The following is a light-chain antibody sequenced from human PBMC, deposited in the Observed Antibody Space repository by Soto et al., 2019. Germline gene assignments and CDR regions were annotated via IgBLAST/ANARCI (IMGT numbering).Light chain of an antibody. CDR2: GNS. J-gene: IGLJ3*02. CDR3: QSYDRSLSGPGV. V-gene: IGLV1-40*01. Sequence: QSVLTQPPSVSGAPGQRVTISCTGSSSNIGAGYDVHWYQQLPGTAPKLLIYGNSNRPSGVPDRFSGSKSGTSASLAITGLQAEDEADYSGQSYDRSLSGPGVFGGGTKLTVL. CDR1: SSNIGAGYD.